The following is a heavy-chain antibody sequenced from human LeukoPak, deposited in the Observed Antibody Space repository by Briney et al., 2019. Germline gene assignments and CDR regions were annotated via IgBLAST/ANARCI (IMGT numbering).Heavy chain of an antibody. J-gene: IGHJ5*02. Sequence: PGGSLRLSCAASGFTFSSYAMHWVRQAPGKGLEWVGVISYDGSNKYYADSVKGRFTISRDNSKNTLYLQMTSLRAEDTAVYYCARDYADAFDPWGQGTLVTVSS. CDR3: ARDYADAFDP. V-gene: IGHV3-30*04. CDR2: ISYDGSNK. CDR1: GFTFSSYA. D-gene: IGHD3-16*01.